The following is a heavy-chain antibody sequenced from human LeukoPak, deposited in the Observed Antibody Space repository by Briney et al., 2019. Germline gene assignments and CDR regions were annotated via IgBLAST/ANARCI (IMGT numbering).Heavy chain of an antibody. V-gene: IGHV4-39*07. J-gene: IGHJ4*02. CDR3: AAFKGTVDY. CDR1: GGSISRNNYY. Sequence: SETLSLTCTVSGGSISRNNYYWGWIRQPPGKGLEWIGSIYYSGSTYYNPSLKSRVTISVDTSKNQFSLKLSSVTAADTAVYYCAAFKGTVDYWGQGTLVTVSS. CDR2: IYYSGST. D-gene: IGHD3-3*02.